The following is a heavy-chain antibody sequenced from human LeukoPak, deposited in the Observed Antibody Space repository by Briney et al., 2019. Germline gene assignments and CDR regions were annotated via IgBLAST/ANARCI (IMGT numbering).Heavy chain of an antibody. D-gene: IGHD3-22*01. CDR1: GFTFNSYA. CDR2: IYSGGST. V-gene: IGHV3-53*01. CDR3: ARDRYYDSSGYYYSDY. Sequence: GGSLRLSCAASGFTFNSYAMSWVRQAPGKGLEWVSVIYSGGSTYYADSVKGRFTISRDNSKNTLYVQMNSLRAEDTAVYYCARDRYYDSSGYYYSDYWGQGTLVTVSS. J-gene: IGHJ4*02.